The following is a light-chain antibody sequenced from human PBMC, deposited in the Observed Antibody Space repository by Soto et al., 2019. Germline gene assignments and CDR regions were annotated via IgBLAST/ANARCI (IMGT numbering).Light chain of an antibody. CDR1: QSISRS. Sequence: EIVLTQSPAILSVSPGERATLSCRASQSISRSLAWLQQKPGQAPRLLIYDASNRATGIPARFSGSGSGTDFTLTISSLEPEDFAVYYCQQRSNWPLTFGQGTRLEIK. J-gene: IGKJ5*01. CDR2: DAS. V-gene: IGKV3-11*01. CDR3: QQRSNWPLT.